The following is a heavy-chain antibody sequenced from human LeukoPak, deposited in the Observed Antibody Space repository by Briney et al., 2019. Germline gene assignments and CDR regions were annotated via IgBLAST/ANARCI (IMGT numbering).Heavy chain of an antibody. Sequence: AGGSERLSCAASGLSLSIDSMSSLRHPPGKGVEGVSYISGSSNTIYYADSVKGRLTISRDNAKNSLYLQRNSLRDEDTAVYYCARERVVGATDYWGQGTLVTVSS. D-gene: IGHD1-26*01. CDR2: ISGSSNTI. V-gene: IGHV3-48*02. J-gene: IGHJ4*02. CDR3: ARERVVGATDY. CDR1: GLSLSIDS.